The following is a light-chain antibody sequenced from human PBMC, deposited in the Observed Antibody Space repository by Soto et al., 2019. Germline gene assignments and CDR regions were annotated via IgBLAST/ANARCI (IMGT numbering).Light chain of an antibody. V-gene: IGLV2-14*01. CDR2: EVS. CDR3: SSYTSTNTFVV. CDR1: SSDFGGYNY. Sequence: QSALTQPASVSGSLGQPLTISCTGTSSDFGGYNYVSWYQQHPGKAPKLMIYEVSNRPSGVSNRFSGSKSGNTASLTISGLQAEDEADYYCSSYTSTNTFVVFGGGTKLTVL. J-gene: IGLJ2*01.